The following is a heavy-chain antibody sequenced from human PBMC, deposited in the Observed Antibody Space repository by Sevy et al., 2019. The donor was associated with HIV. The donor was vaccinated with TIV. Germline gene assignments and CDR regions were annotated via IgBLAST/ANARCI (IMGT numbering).Heavy chain of an antibody. J-gene: IGHJ3*02. CDR3: ARVTRDSWNYIDAFDI. CDR1: GFTFSSYD. Sequence: GGSLRLSCAASGFTFSSYDMHWVRQATGKGLEWVSAIGTAGDTYYPGSVKGRFTNSRENAKNSLYLQMNSLRAGDTAVYYCARVTRDSWNYIDAFDIWGQGTMVTVSS. V-gene: IGHV3-13*01. D-gene: IGHD1-7*01. CDR2: IGTAGDT.